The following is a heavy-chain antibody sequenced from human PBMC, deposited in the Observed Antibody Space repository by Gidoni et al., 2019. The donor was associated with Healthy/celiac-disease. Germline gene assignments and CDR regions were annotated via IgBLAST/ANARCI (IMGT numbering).Heavy chain of an antibody. J-gene: IGHJ5*02. D-gene: IGHD6-13*01. V-gene: IGHV1-69*01. CDR2: IIPIFGTA. Sequence: QVQLVQSGAEVKKSGASVKVSCKASGGAFSSYAISWVRQAPGQGLEWMGGIIPIFGTANYAQKFQGRVTITADESTSTAYMELSSLRSEDTAVYYCARAIQHSSSMHGWFDPWGQGTLVTVSS. CDR1: GGAFSSYA. CDR3: ARAIQHSSSMHGWFDP.